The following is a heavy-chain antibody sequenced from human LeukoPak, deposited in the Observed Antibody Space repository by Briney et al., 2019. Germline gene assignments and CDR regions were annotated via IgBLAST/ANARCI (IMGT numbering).Heavy chain of an antibody. Sequence: PSETLSLTCTVSGGSINNYYWSWIRQPAGKGLEWIGRIYTSGNTNYNNYNPSLKSRVTMSVDTSKNQFSLELSSVTAADTAVYYCARGQQGFYYDSTGYPASFDSWGQGALVTVPS. CDR3: ARGQQGFYYDSTGYPASFDS. J-gene: IGHJ4*02. D-gene: IGHD3-22*01. CDR1: GGSINNYY. CDR2: IYTSGNTNYN. V-gene: IGHV4-4*07.